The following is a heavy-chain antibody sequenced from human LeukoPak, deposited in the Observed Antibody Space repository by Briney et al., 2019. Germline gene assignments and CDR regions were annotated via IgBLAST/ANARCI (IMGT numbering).Heavy chain of an antibody. Sequence: SQTLSLTCTVSGGSISSGGYYWSWFRQPPGKGLEWIGYIYHSGSTYYNPSLKSRVTISVDRSKNQFSLKLSSVTAADTAVHYCARDYGSGYNDYWGQGTLVTVSS. D-gene: IGHD6-19*01. CDR2: IYHSGST. J-gene: IGHJ4*02. CDR3: ARDYGSGYNDY. CDR1: GGSISSGGYY. V-gene: IGHV4-30-2*01.